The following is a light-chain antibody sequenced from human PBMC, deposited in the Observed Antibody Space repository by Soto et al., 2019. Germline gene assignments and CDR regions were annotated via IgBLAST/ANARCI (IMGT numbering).Light chain of an antibody. V-gene: IGKV1-5*03. CDR2: KAS. CDR1: QTISSW. J-gene: IGKJ1*01. CDR3: QQYNSYSEA. Sequence: IQMTQSPSTLSGSVGDRVTITCRASQTISSWLAWYQQKPGKAPKLLIYKASTLKSGVPSRFSGSGSGTEFTLTIPSMQPDPFPTYYSQQYNSYSEAFGQGNKV.